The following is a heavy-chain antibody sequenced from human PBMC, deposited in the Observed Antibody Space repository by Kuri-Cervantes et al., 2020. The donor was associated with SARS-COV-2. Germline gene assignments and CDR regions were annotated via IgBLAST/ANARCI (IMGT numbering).Heavy chain of an antibody. Sequence: GESLKISCAASGFTFSSYAMHWVRQAPGKGLEWVAVISYDGSNKYYADSVKGRFTISRDNSKNTLYLQMNSLRAEDTAVYYCARRSGYGSGSYYEAEYFQHWGQGTLVTVSS. CDR3: ARRSGYGSGSYYEAEYFQH. D-gene: IGHD3-10*01. CDR2: ISYDGSNK. CDR1: GFTFSSYA. V-gene: IGHV3-30-3*01. J-gene: IGHJ1*01.